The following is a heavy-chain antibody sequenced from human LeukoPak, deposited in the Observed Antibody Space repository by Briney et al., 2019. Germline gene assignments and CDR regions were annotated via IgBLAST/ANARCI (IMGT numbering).Heavy chain of an antibody. CDR3: ARVYYDILTGYPYYFDY. CDR1: GYTFTSYD. D-gene: IGHD3-9*01. Sequence: ASVKVSCKASGYTFTSYDINWVRQATGQGLEWMGWMNPNRGNTGYAQKFQGRVTITRNTSISTAYMELSSLRSEDTAVYYCARVYYDILTGYPYYFDYWGQGTLVTVSS. V-gene: IGHV1-8*03. J-gene: IGHJ4*02. CDR2: MNPNRGNT.